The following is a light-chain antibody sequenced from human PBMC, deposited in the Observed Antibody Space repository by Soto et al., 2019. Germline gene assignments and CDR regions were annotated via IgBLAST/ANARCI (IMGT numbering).Light chain of an antibody. CDR1: QSVSSTY. CDR2: GAS. V-gene: IGKV3-20*01. Sequence: IVLTQAPGTLSLSPGERASLSCRASQSVSSTYLAWYQQKPGQAPRLLIYGASSRATGIPDRFSGSGSGTNFTLTISRLEPEDFAVYYCQQYGRSFTFGQGTRLEI. J-gene: IGKJ5*01. CDR3: QQYGRSFT.